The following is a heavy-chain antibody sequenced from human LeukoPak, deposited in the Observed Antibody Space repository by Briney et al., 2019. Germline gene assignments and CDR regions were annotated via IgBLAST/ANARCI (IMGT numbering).Heavy chain of an antibody. CDR2: IIPNLGIT. V-gene: IGHV1-69*04. D-gene: IGHD4-23*01. CDR1: VGTSNRHV. Sequence: SSVRVSCKASVGTSNRHVISWVRQAPGHGLEWMGRIIPNLGITKRAQNFHDRVTLTADKSPKTAYTELTRPPSQDTAVYYCATTNDGGGNQWGDFFDFCGQRTLVTVSS. J-gene: IGHJ4*02. CDR3: ATTNDGGGNQWGDFFDF.